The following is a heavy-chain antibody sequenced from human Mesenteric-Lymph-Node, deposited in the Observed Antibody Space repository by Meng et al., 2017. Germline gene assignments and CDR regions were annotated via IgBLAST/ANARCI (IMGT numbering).Heavy chain of an antibody. D-gene: IGHD1/OR15-1a*01. Sequence: ASVKVSCKASGYTFISYEINWVRQATGQGLEWMGWMNPRSGYTGYAQRFQGRVTMTRNTSISTAYMELSRLRSDDTAVYYCARNSAGSIGSAFDIWGQGTMVTVSS. CDR2: MNPRSGYT. V-gene: IGHV1-8*01. CDR3: ARNSAGSIGSAFDI. CDR1: GYTFISYE. J-gene: IGHJ3*02.